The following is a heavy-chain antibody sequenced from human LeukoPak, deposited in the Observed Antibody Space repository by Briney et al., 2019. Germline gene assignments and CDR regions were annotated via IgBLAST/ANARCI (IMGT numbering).Heavy chain of an antibody. CDR2: IRYDGSNK. J-gene: IGHJ4*02. V-gene: IGHV3-30*02. CDR1: GFTFSSYG. CDR3: AKAPVGSWFSQPFDY. D-gene: IGHD6-13*01. Sequence: GGSLRLSCAASGFTFSSYGMHWARQAPGKGLEWVAFIRYDGSNKYYADSVKGRFTISRDNSKNTLYLQMNSLRAEDTAVYYCAKAPVGSWFSQPFDYWGQGTLVTVSS.